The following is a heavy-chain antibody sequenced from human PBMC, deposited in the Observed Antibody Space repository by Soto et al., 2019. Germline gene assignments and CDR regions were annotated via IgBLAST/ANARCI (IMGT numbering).Heavy chain of an antibody. CDR3: AKGPTVFGAVISFDYYYGMYV. CDR1: GFTFSSSA. V-gene: IGHV3-23*01. J-gene: IGHJ6*02. CDR2: ISGSGAGT. D-gene: IGHD3-3*01. Sequence: GGSLRLSCTASGFTFSSSAMSWVRQAPGRGLEWVSGISGSGAGTYYADSVRGRFTISRDNSKNTLYLQMSGLRAEDAAVYYCAKGPTVFGAVISFDYYYGMYVWGQGTPVTVSS.